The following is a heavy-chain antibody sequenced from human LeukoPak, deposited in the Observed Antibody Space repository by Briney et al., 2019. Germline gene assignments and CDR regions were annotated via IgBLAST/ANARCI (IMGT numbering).Heavy chain of an antibody. J-gene: IGHJ2*01. CDR2: ISSNGGST. D-gene: IGHD6-19*01. CDR3: ARGGWAYRYFDL. CDR1: GFTFSSYA. Sequence: GGSLRLSCAPCGFTFSSYAMHWVRQAPGKGLEYVSAISSNGGSTYYANSVKGRFTISRDNSKNTLYLQMGSLRAEDMAVYYCARGGWAYRYFDLWGRGTLVTVSS. V-gene: IGHV3-64*01.